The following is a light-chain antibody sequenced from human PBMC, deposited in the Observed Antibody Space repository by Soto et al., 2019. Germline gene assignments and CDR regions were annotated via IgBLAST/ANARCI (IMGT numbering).Light chain of an antibody. J-gene: IGKJ2*01. Sequence: DIQLTQSPSSLSASVGDRVTTTCRTKQSISTFLNWFQQRPGKAPKLLISGASSLQSGVPSRFSGSGSGTEFTLTISSLQPEDSATYFCQQSYRTYTFGQGTKLEIK. V-gene: IGKV1-39*01. CDR3: QQSYRTYT. CDR1: QSISTF. CDR2: GAS.